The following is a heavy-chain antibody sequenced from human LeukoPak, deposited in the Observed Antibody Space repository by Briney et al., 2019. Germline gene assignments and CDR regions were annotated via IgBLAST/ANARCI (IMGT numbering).Heavy chain of an antibody. CDR3: EKDMASSGYYVVDY. CDR2: ISYDGSNK. J-gene: IGHJ4*02. D-gene: IGHD3-22*01. Sequence: GGSLRLCGAVSGFTCSSYGMHWVRQAPGNGLEWVTVISYDGSNKYYADSVKGRFTISRDNSKNTLYLQMNSLRAEDTAVYYCEKDMASSGYYVVDYWGQGTLVTVSS. V-gene: IGHV3-30*18. CDR1: GFTCSSYG.